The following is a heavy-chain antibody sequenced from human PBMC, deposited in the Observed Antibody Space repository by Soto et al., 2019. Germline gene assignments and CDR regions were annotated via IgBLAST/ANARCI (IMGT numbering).Heavy chain of an antibody. Sequence: GGSLRLSCAASGFTFSSYGMHWVRQAPGKGLEWVAVISYDGSNKYYADSVKGRFTISRDNSKNTLYLQMNSLRAEDTAVYYCARDFLDYGSGSYYYYYYGMDVWGQGTTVTVSS. J-gene: IGHJ6*02. CDR3: ARDFLDYGSGSYYYYYYGMDV. CDR1: GFTFSSYG. CDR2: ISYDGSNK. V-gene: IGHV3-30*03. D-gene: IGHD3-10*01.